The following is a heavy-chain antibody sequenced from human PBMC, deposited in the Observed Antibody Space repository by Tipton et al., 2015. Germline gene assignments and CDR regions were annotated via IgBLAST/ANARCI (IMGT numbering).Heavy chain of an antibody. CDR3: ARDRRQEMWYYYRMDV. Sequence: GLVKPSETLSLTCIVSGGSISGSSYYWGWIRQPPGKGLEWIGTIYESGSTHYNPSLKSRVTISVDTSKNQFSLKLSSVTAADTAVYYCARDRRQEMWYYYRMDVWGQGTTVTVSS. V-gene: IGHV4-39*07. J-gene: IGHJ6*02. CDR1: GGSISGSSYY. CDR2: IYESGST. D-gene: IGHD5-24*01.